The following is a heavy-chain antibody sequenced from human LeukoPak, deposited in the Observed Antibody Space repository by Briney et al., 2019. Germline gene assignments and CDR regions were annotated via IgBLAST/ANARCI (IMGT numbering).Heavy chain of an antibody. J-gene: IGHJ4*02. V-gene: IGHV4-34*01. Sequence: SETLSLTCAVYGGSFSGYYWSWIRQPPGKGLEWIGEINHSGSTNYNPSLKSRVTISVDTSKNQFSLKLSSVTAVDTAVYYCARGLKFAYYYDSSGYYYERGYFDYWGQGTLVTVSS. D-gene: IGHD3-22*01. CDR2: INHSGST. CDR1: GGSFSGYY. CDR3: ARGLKFAYYYDSSGYYYERGYFDY.